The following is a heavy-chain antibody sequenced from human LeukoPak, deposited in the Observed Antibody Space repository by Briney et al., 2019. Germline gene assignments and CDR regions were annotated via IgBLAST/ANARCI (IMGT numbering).Heavy chain of an antibody. CDR3: AKCGWSSSSSFCSLSFDP. D-gene: IGHD6-13*01. CDR2: ISGSGGST. Sequence: GGSLRLSCAASGFTFSSYGMHWVRQAPGKGLEWVSAISGSGGSTYYADSVKGRFTISRDNSKNTLYLQMNSLRAEDTAVYYCAKCGWSSSSSFCSLSFDPWGQGTLVTVSS. J-gene: IGHJ5*02. CDR1: GFTFSSYG. V-gene: IGHV3-23*01.